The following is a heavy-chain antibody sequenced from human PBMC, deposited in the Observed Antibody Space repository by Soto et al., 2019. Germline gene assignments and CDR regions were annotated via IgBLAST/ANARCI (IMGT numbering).Heavy chain of an antibody. V-gene: IGHV4-4*02. Sequence: QVKLQESGPGLVKPSGTLSLTCAFSGGSISSSNWWCWVRQPPGKGLEWIGEIYHSGSTNYNPSLKSRVPISVDKSKNQFSLKLSSVTAADTAVYYCAREAGGYCSGGSCYSSLGAFAIWGQGTMVTVSS. CDR1: GGSISSSNW. CDR2: IYHSGST. D-gene: IGHD2-15*01. CDR3: AREAGGYCSGGSCYSSLGAFAI. J-gene: IGHJ3*02.